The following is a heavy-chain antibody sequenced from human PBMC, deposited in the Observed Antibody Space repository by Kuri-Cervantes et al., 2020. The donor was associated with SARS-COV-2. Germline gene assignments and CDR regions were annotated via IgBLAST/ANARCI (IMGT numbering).Heavy chain of an antibody. J-gene: IGHJ6*03. Sequence: GESLKISCAASGFSFSTYAMSWVRQAPGKGLEWVSGISGSGDSTYYAASVKGRFTISRENYTNTLWLKMNSLRAEDTAVYYCAKDYDCWSTDDERRGRTSIYYYDYFMDVWGEGTTVTVSS. CDR1: GFSFSTYA. CDR3: AKDYDCWSTDDERRGRTSIYYYDYFMDV. V-gene: IGHV3-23*01. D-gene: IGHD3/OR15-3a*01. CDR2: ISGSGDST.